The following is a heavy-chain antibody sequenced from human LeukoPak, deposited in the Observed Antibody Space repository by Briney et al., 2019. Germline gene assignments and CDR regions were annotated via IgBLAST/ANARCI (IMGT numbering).Heavy chain of an antibody. CDR3: TTEFFGSVYNN. Sequence: PGGSLRLSCAGSGFGFSDAWMSWVRQAPGKRPEWVGHIKSQTHGGTTDYAAPVKGRFTISRDDSKKTLYLQMNSLQTEDTGVYHCTTEFFGSVYNNWGQGTLVTVSS. V-gene: IGHV3-15*01. CDR1: GFGFSDAW. D-gene: IGHD5/OR15-5a*01. J-gene: IGHJ4*02. CDR2: IKSQTHGGTT.